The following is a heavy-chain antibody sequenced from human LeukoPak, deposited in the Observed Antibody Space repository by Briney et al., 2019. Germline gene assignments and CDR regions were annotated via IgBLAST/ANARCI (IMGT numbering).Heavy chain of an antibody. Sequence: GGSLRLSCAASGFTFSSYDMHWARQATGKGLEWVSAIGTAGDTYYPGSVKGRFTISRENAKNSLYLQMNSLRAGGTAVYYCARDLPRYCSSTSCLGLSGMDVWGQGTTVTVSS. V-gene: IGHV3-13*01. CDR1: GFTFSSYD. CDR3: ARDLPRYCSSTSCLGLSGMDV. J-gene: IGHJ6*02. D-gene: IGHD2-2*01. CDR2: IGTAGDT.